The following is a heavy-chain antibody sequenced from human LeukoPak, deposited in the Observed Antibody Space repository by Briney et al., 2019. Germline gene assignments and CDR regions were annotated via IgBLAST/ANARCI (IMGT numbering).Heavy chain of an antibody. Sequence: GASVKVSCKASGGTFISHTINWVRQAPGQGLEWMGGIIPIFGTANYAQKFQGRVTITAVESTSTAYMEVSSLRSEDTAVYYCARGWLAETMVVTPYNYWGQGTLVTASS. J-gene: IGHJ4*02. D-gene: IGHD4-23*01. CDR1: GGTFISHT. V-gene: IGHV1-69*13. CDR2: IIPIFGTA. CDR3: ARGWLAETMVVTPYNY.